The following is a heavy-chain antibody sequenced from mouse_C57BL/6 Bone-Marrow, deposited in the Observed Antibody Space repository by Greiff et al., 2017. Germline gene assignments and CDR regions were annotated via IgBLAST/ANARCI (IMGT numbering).Heavy chain of an antibody. J-gene: IGHJ3*01. CDR1: GYTFTSYW. CDR2: IDPSDSYT. V-gene: IGHV1-50*01. D-gene: IGHD1-1*02. Sequence: VKLKQPGAELVKPGASVKLSCKASGYTFTSYWMQWVKQRPGQGLEWIGEIDPSDSYTNYNQKFKGKATLTVDTSSSTAYMQLSSLTSEDSAVYYCALVAWFAYWGQGTLVTVSA. CDR3: ALVAWFAY.